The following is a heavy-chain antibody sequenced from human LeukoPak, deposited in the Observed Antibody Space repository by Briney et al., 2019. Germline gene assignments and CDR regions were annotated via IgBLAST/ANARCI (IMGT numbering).Heavy chain of an antibody. CDR3: VKKAVGGAKGWFDP. CDR2: ISSNVVST. Sequence: GGSLRLSCSASGFTFSSYAMYWVRQAPGKGLKFVSAISSNVVSTYYADSVKGRFTISRDNSKNTLYLQMTSLRDEDTAVYYCVKKAVGGAKGWFDPWGQGTLVTVSS. CDR1: GFTFSSYA. J-gene: IGHJ5*02. D-gene: IGHD1-26*01. V-gene: IGHV3-64D*06.